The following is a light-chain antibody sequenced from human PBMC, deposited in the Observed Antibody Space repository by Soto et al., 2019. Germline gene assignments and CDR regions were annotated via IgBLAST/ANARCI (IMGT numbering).Light chain of an antibody. CDR2: VAS. J-gene: IGKJ4*01. V-gene: IGKV3-15*01. CDR1: QSVSSN. Sequence: IVMTQSPATLSVSPGERATLSCRASQSVSSNLAWYQQKPGQTPKVLIYVASTRATGIPARFSGSGSGTEFTLTISSLQSEDFAVYYCQQYNVWPLTFGGGTKVEFK. CDR3: QQYNVWPLT.